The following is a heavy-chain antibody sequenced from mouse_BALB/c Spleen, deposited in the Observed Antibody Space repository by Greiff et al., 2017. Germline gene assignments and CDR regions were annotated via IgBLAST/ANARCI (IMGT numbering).Heavy chain of an antibody. J-gene: IGHJ4*01. CDR1: GFSLTGYG. D-gene: IGHD2-13*01. CDR3: ARDRRYGDEGYYAMDY. Sequence: VHLVESGPGLVAPSQSLSITCTVSGFSLTGYGVNWVRQPPGKGLEWLGMIWGDGSTDYNSALKSRLSISKDNSKSQVVLKMNSLQTDDTARYYCARDRRYGDEGYYAMDYWGQGTSVTVSS. CDR2: IWGDGST. V-gene: IGHV2-6-7*01.